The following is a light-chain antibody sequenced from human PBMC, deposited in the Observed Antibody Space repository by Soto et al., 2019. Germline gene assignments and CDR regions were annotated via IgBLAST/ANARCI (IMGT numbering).Light chain of an antibody. CDR1: QTVSRY. Sequence: VLTQSPATLSLSPGERATLSCRASQTVSRYLAWYQQKPGQAPRLLIYYASNRATGIPARFIASGSGTDYNITISSLEPEDVAVYYCQPRSTSPVLTFGGGTKVEI. V-gene: IGKV3-11*01. CDR2: YAS. CDR3: QPRSTSPVLT. J-gene: IGKJ4*01.